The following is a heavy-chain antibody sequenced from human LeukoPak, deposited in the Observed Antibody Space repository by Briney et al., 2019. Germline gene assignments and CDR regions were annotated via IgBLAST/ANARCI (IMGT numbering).Heavy chain of an antibody. CDR2: INTNSGVT. D-gene: IGHD5-12*01. CDR3: TRDRLSKWFDP. Sequence: GASVKVSCEASGLTFTGVNYIHWVRQAPGQGPEWMGWINTNSGVTDYARKFQGRVTMTRDTSISTAYMELYRLTSDDTAMYYCTRDRLSKWFDPWGQGTLVTVSS. J-gene: IGHJ5*02. V-gene: IGHV1-2*02. CDR1: GLTFTGVNY.